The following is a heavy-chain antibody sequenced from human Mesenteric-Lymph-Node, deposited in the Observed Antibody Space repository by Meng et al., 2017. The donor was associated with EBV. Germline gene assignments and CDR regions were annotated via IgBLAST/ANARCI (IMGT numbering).Heavy chain of an antibody. CDR2: FSPSGVT. V-gene: IGHV4-34*02. Sequence: QGKLQQRAAGLLKHSETLSLTCAVYGGSFSDYYWRWIRQPPGKGLEWIGDFSPSGVTNYNPSLKSPVTISEDSSKNQFSLRLSSVTAADTAVYYCARGNFYYGLDVWGQGTTVTVSS. CDR3: ARGNFYYGLDV. CDR1: GGSFSDYY. J-gene: IGHJ6*02.